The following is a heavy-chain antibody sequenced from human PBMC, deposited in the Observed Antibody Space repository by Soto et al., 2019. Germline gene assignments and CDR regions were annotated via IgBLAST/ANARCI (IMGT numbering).Heavy chain of an antibody. Sequence: GESLKISCKGSGYSFTSYLIGWVRQMPGKGLEWMGIIYPGDSDTRYSPSFQGQVTISADKSISTAYLQWSSLKASDTAMYYCARPRDGHKGKNYYGMDVWGQGTTVTVSS. CDR1: GYSFTSYL. V-gene: IGHV5-51*01. CDR2: IYPGDSDT. J-gene: IGHJ6*02. CDR3: ARPRDGHKGKNYYGMDV.